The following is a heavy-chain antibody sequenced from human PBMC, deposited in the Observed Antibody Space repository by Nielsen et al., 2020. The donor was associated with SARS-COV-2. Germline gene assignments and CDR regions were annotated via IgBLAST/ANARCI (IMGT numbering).Heavy chain of an antibody. Sequence: GESLKISCAASGFTFSSYSMNWVRQAPGKGLEWVSSISSSSSYIYYADSVKGRFTISRDNAKNSLYLQMNSLRAEDTAVYYCARDKTYYYGSGSYPLDYWGQGTLVTVSS. V-gene: IGHV3-21*01. CDR2: ISSSSSYI. D-gene: IGHD3-10*01. CDR1: GFTFSSYS. CDR3: ARDKTYYYGSGSYPLDY. J-gene: IGHJ4*02.